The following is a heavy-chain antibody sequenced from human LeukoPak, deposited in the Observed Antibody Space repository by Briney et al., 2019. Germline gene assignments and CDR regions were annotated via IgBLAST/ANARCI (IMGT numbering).Heavy chain of an antibody. D-gene: IGHD6-19*01. CDR3: AKIERWLVHGFDL. CDR2: ISGSGGST. J-gene: IGHJ2*01. CDR1: GFTFSSYA. V-gene: IGHV3-23*01. Sequence: GGSLRLSCAASGFTFSSYAMSWVRQAPGKGLEWVSAISGSGGSTYYADSVKGRFTISRDNSRNAVFLQVISPRDDDTAIYYCAKIERWLVHGFDLWGRGTLVTVSS.